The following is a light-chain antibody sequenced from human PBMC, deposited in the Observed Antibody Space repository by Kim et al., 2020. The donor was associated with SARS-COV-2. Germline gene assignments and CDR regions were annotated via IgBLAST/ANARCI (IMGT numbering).Light chain of an antibody. Sequence: PGGTVTLTCASSTGAVTSDFYPNWFQQKPGQAPRPLIFRTSVKHSWTPARFAGSLLGGKAALTLSSVQPEDEADYYCLLYYGGVQVFGGGTQLTVL. CDR3: LLYYGGVQV. V-gene: IGLV7-43*01. CDR1: TGAVTSDFY. CDR2: RTS. J-gene: IGLJ2*01.